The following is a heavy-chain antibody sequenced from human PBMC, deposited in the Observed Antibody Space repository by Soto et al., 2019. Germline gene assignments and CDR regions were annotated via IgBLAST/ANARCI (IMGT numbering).Heavy chain of an antibody. CDR2: IFYNGFT. V-gene: IGHV4-39*01. CDR1: GGSINNDNYY. D-gene: IGHD3-3*01. Sequence: QLQLQESGPGLVKPSETLSLTCTVSGGSINNDNYYWGWIRQPPGKGLEWIGIIFYNGFTYYSPPLKSRVTISVDTSKNQFSLKLTSVTAADTAVYYCARQDDFWSGSGWFDPWGQGTLVTVSS. J-gene: IGHJ5*02. CDR3: ARQDDFWSGSGWFDP.